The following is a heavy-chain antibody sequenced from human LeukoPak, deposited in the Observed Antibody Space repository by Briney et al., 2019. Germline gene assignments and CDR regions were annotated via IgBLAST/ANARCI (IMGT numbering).Heavy chain of an antibody. V-gene: IGHV3-21*01. CDR3: SRDRLGGLDL. CDR1: GFDFSTYA. D-gene: IGHD5-12*01. CDR2: ISTMGNYI. Sequence: GGSLRLSCAASGFDFSTYAINWVRQAPGKGLEWVSSISTMGNYIFYGGSVKGRFTISRDNAKNSVYLQMNSLRPEDTAVYYCSRDRLGGLDLWGQGTLVTVSS. J-gene: IGHJ5*02.